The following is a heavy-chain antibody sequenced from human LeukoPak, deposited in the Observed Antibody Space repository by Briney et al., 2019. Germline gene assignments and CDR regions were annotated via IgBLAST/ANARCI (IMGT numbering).Heavy chain of an antibody. Sequence: GGSLRLSCAASGFTFNDYAMHWVRQAPGKGLEWVSGISWNSGSIGYADSVKGRFTISRDNAKNSLYLQMNSLRAEDTALYYCAKGPEKLWFGELLYAFDIWGQGTMVTVSS. CDR1: GFTFNDYA. CDR2: ISWNSGSI. J-gene: IGHJ3*02. V-gene: IGHV3-9*01. D-gene: IGHD3-10*01. CDR3: AKGPEKLWFGELLYAFDI.